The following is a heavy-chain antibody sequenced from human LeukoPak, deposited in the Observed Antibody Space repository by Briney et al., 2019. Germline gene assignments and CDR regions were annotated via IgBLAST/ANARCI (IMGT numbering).Heavy chain of an antibody. CDR2: IYYSGST. J-gene: IGHJ5*02. V-gene: IGHV4-39*01. CDR1: GGSVSSSSYY. D-gene: IGHD3-22*01. CDR3: ARRGYYYDSSGPGQWFDP. Sequence: SETLSLTCTVSGGSVSSSSYYWGWIRQPPGKGLEWIGSIYYSGSTYYNPSLKSRVTISVDTSKNQFSLKLSSVTAADTAVYYCARRGYYYDSSGPGQWFDPWGKGTLVTVSS.